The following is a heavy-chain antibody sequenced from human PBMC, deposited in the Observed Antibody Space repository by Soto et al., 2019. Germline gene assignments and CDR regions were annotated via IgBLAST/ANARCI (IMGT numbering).Heavy chain of an antibody. Sequence: PGGSLRLSCAASGFTFSSYAMSWVRQAPGKGLEWVSAISGSGGSTYYADSVKGRFTTSRDNSKSTLYLQMNSLRAEDTAVYYCANHGGIAVAGIAPSNYYYYYGMDVWGQGTTVTVSS. D-gene: IGHD6-19*01. CDR1: GFTFSSYA. V-gene: IGHV3-23*01. CDR3: ANHGGIAVAGIAPSNYYYYYGMDV. J-gene: IGHJ6*02. CDR2: ISGSGGST.